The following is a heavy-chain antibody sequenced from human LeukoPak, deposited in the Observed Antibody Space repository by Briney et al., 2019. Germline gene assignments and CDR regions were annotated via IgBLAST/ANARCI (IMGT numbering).Heavy chain of an antibody. V-gene: IGHV4-34*01. CDR2: IYHSGST. Sequence: SETLSLTCAVYGGSFSDYSWSWIRQPPGKGLEWIGSIYHSGSTYYNPSLKSRVTISVDTSKNQFSLKLTSVTAADTAVYHCAKKGYYYYIDVWGTGTTVTVS. CDR1: GGSFSDYS. CDR3: AKKGYYYYIDV. J-gene: IGHJ6*03.